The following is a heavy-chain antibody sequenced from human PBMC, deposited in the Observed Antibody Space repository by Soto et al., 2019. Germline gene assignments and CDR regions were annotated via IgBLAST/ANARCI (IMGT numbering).Heavy chain of an antibody. CDR1: GYTFTGYY. CDR2: INPNSGGT. J-gene: IGHJ4*02. CDR3: AREEGYYYDSSGYYYDVGMFDY. Sequence: GASVKVSCKASGYTFTGYYMHWVRQAPGQGLEWMGWINPNSGGTNYAQKFQGRVTMTRDTSISTAYMELSRLRSDDTAVYYCAREEGYYYDSSGYYYDVGMFDYWGQGTLVTVSS. D-gene: IGHD3-22*01. V-gene: IGHV1-2*02.